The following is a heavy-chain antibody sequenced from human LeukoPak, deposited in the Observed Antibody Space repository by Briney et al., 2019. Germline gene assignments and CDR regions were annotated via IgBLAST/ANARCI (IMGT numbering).Heavy chain of an antibody. J-gene: IGHJ5*02. V-gene: IGHV4-34*01. Sequence: PSETLFLTCAVYGGSFRGYYWSWIRQPPGKGLEWIGEINHSGSTNYNPSLKSRVTISVDTSKNQFSLKLSSVTAADTAVYYCARGSSDGDYYWFDPWGQGTLVTVSS. CDR2: INHSGST. CDR3: ARGSSDGDYYWFDP. CDR1: GGSFRGYY. D-gene: IGHD4-17*01.